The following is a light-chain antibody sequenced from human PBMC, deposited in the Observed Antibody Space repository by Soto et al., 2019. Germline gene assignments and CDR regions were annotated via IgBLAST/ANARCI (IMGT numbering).Light chain of an antibody. V-gene: IGKV1-39*01. CDR3: QQSYGTSTIT. Sequence: DIQMTQSPSSLSASVGDRVTITCRASQSISSYLNWYQQKPGKAPKLLIYAASSLQSGVPSRFSGSGSGTDFTLTISSIQPEVFATHYGQQSYGTSTITVGQVTRLEMK. CDR2: AAS. J-gene: IGKJ5*01. CDR1: QSISSY.